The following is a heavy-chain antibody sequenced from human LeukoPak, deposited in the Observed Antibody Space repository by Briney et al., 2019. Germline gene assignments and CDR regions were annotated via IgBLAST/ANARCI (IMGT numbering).Heavy chain of an antibody. J-gene: IGHJ5*02. CDR3: ARVYTVRGVGNWFDP. V-gene: IGHV4-59*01. CDR1: GGSISSYY. D-gene: IGHD3-10*01. CDR2: IYYSGST. Sequence: SETLSLTCAVSGGSISSYYWGWIRQPPGKGLEWIGYIYYSGSTNYNPSLKSRVTISVDTSKNQFSLKLSSVTAADTAVYYCARVYTVRGVGNWFDPWGQGTLVTVSS.